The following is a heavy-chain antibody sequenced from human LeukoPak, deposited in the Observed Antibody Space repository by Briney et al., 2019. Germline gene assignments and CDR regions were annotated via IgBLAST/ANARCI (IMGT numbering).Heavy chain of an antibody. V-gene: IGHV4-34*01. CDR1: GGSFSGYY. J-gene: IGHJ4*02. Sequence: SETLSLTCAVYGGSFSGYYWSWIRQPPGKGLEWIGEINHSGSTNYNPSLKSRVTISVDTSKNQFSLKLSSVTAADTAVYYCARATYHYDSSGYSDWGQGTLVTVSS. CDR3: ARATYHYDSSGYSD. D-gene: IGHD3-22*01. CDR2: INHSGST.